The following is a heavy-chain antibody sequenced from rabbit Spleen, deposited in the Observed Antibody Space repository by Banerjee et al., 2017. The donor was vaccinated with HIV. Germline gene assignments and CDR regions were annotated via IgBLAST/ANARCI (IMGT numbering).Heavy chain of an antibody. Sequence: QQLVESGGGLVKPGASLTFTCKASGLSFTSTYDMCWVRQAPGKGLEWMGCIYTANGKTHYASWAKGRFTISKTSSTTVTLQMTILTAADTATYFCARDDGTGDYLDGNFKLWGPGTLVTVS. J-gene: IGHJ4*01. CDR2: IYTANGKT. CDR3: ARDDGTGDYLDGNFKL. CDR1: GLSFTSTYD. V-gene: IGHV1S40*01. D-gene: IGHD2-1*01.